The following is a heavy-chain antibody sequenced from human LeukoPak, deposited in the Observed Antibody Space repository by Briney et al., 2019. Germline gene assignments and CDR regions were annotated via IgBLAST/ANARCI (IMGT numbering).Heavy chain of an antibody. Sequence: GGSLRLSCAASGFTLSSYAMSWVRQAPGKGLEWVSLISGNAGSTYCADSVKGRFTISRDITKNTLYLHMNSLRAEDTAIYYCAKQRSEVPVAASNYWGQGTLVTVSS. CDR2: ISGNAGST. D-gene: IGHD1-14*01. CDR3: AKQRSEVPVAASNY. J-gene: IGHJ4*02. V-gene: IGHV3-23*01. CDR1: GFTLSSYA.